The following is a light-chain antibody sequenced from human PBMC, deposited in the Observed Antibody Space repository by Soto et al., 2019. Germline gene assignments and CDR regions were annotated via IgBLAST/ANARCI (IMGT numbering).Light chain of an antibody. CDR3: QQSYSTPFT. CDR1: QSISNY. J-gene: IGKJ3*01. Sequence: DIQMTQSPSSLSASVGDSVTITCRASQSISNYFNWYQQKPGKAPKLLVYAASSLQSGVPSRFSGSGSGTDFTLTISSLQPEDFATYYCQQSYSTPFTFGPGTKVDIK. CDR2: AAS. V-gene: IGKV1-39*01.